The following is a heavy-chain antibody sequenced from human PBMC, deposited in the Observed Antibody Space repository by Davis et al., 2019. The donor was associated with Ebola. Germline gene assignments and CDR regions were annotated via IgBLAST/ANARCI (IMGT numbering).Heavy chain of an antibody. J-gene: IGHJ4*02. V-gene: IGHV1-8*01. CDR3: ARVGTTVTTFDY. D-gene: IGHD4-17*01. Sequence: ASVKVSCKASGYTFTSYDINWVRQATGQGLEWMGWMNPNSGNTGYAQKFQGRVTMTRNTSISTAYMELSRLRSDDTAVYYCARVGTTVTTFDYWGQGTLVTVSS. CDR1: GYTFTSYD. CDR2: MNPNSGNT.